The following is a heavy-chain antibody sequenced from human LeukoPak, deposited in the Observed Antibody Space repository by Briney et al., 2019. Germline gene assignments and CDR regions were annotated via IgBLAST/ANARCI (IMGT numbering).Heavy chain of an antibody. CDR3: ARIPPFDILAGGTFDI. Sequence: SETLSLTCSVSGGAIDNYYWSWIRQPPGKGLEWIGYIYYSGTTHYNPSFKSRVTMSVDTSKNEFSLKVNSVTAAETGMYYCARIPPFDILAGGTFDIWGQGTMVNVA. J-gene: IGHJ3*02. CDR2: IYYSGTT. V-gene: IGHV4-59*01. CDR1: GGAIDNYY. D-gene: IGHD3-9*01.